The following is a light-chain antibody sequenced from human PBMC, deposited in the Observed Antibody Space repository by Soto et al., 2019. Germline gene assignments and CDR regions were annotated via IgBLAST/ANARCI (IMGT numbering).Light chain of an antibody. CDR3: QHYQSGHPIT. CDR2: GAS. Sequence: EIVLTQSPDTLSLSPGERAPLSCRAAQSVGTRLAWYQHKTGQAPRLLISGASSRATGIPDRFTGSGSETSFTLTISRLEPEDFALYYCQHYQSGHPITFGQGTRLEI. CDR1: QSVGTR. J-gene: IGKJ5*01. V-gene: IGKV3-20*01.